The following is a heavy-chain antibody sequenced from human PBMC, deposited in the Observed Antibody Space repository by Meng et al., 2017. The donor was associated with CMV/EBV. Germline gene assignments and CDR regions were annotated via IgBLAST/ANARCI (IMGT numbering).Heavy chain of an antibody. CDR1: GGTFSSYA. CDR2: IIPILGIA. Sequence: SVKVSCKASGGTFSSYAISWVRQAPGQGLEWMGGIIPILGIANYAQKFQGRVTITADKSTSTAYMELSSLRSEDTAVYYCAVPDTNSSTPNYYYYGMDVWGQGTTVTVSS. CDR3: AVPDTNSSTPNYYYYGMDV. J-gene: IGHJ6*02. V-gene: IGHV1-69*10. D-gene: IGHD6-13*01.